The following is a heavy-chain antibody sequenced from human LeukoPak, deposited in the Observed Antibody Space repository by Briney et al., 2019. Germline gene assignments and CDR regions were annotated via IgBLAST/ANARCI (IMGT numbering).Heavy chain of an antibody. CDR3: ARGGVVGATSSWFDP. V-gene: IGHV1-46*03. D-gene: IGHD1-26*01. Sequence: ASVTVSCKASGYTFTNYYIHWVRQAPGQGLEWMGIINPSGGSTNYAQKFQGRVTMTRDTSTNTIYMELSSLRSEDTAVYYCARGGVVGATSSWFDPWGQGTLVTVSS. CDR1: GYTFTNYY. CDR2: INPSGGST. J-gene: IGHJ5*02.